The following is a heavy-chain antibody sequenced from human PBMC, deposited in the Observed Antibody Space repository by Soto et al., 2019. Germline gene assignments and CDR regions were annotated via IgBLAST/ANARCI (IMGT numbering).Heavy chain of an antibody. CDR3: AKDPPTTGTTFDY. CDR2: INKSGGST. CDR1: GFTFSSFA. D-gene: IGHD1-1*01. Sequence: PGGSLRLSCAASGFTFSSFAMSWVRQAPGKGLEWVSTINKSGGSTYYADSVKGRFTISRDNSKNMLFLQINGLRAEDTAVYYCAKDPPTTGTTFDYWGRGNLVTVSS. V-gene: IGHV3-23*01. J-gene: IGHJ4*02.